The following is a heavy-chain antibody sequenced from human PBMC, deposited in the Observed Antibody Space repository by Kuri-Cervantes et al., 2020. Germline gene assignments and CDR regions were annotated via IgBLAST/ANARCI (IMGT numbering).Heavy chain of an antibody. CDR1: GYSFTSYW. D-gene: IGHD6-13*01. J-gene: IGHJ3*02. CDR2: IYPGDSDT. CDR3: ARHPATYSSSWSDAFDI. Sequence: KVSCKGSGYSFTSYWIGWVRQMPGKGLEWMGIIYPGDSDTRYSPSFQGQVTISADESISTAYLQWSSLKASDTAMYYCARHPATYSSSWSDAFDIWGQGTMVTVSS. V-gene: IGHV5-51*01.